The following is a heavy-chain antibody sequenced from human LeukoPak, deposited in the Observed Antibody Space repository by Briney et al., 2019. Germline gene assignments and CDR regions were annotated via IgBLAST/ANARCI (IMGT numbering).Heavy chain of an antibody. CDR3: ARGPPHGTEFFDY. CDR2: IYYTGNA. D-gene: IGHD1-26*01. V-gene: IGHV4-59*01. J-gene: IGHJ4*02. Sequence: TSETLSLTCSISGDSISPYYWSWIRQPPGKRPEWLGHIYYTGNADYNPSLKSRVTFSLDTSKNYFSLILTSVTPADTAVYFCARGPPHGTEFFDYWGPGILVTVSS. CDR1: GDSISPYY.